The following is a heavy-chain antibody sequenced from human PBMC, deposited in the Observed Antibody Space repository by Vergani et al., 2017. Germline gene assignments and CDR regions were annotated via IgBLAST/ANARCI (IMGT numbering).Heavy chain of an antibody. Sequence: EVQLLESGGGLVQPGGSLRLSCAASGFTFSSYAMSWVRQAPGKGLEWVSAISGSGGSTYYANSVKGRFTISRDNSKNTLYLQMNSLRAEDTAVYYCAKGGVGADTRYYYMDVWGKGTTVTVSS. CDR2: ISGSGGST. V-gene: IGHV3-23*01. CDR3: AKGGVGADTRYYYMDV. J-gene: IGHJ6*03. CDR1: GFTFSSYA. D-gene: IGHD1-26*01.